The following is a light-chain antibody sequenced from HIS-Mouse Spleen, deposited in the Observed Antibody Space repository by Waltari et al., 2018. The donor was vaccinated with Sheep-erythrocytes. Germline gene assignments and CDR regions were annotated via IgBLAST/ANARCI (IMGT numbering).Light chain of an antibody. Sequence: DIQMTQSPSSVSASVGDRVTMTCRARRGRGSWLAWYQQKPGKAPKLLIYAASSLQSGVPSRFSVSGSGTDFTLTISSLQPEDFATYYCQQANSFPITFGQGTRLEIK. CDR1: RGRGSW. V-gene: IGKV1-12*01. CDR3: QQANSFPIT. CDR2: AAS. J-gene: IGKJ5*01.